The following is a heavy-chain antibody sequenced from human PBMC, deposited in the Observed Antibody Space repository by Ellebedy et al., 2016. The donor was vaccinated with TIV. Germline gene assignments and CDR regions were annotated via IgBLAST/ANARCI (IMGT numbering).Heavy chain of an antibody. J-gene: IGHJ3*01. Sequence: GESLKISXAASGFTFSSYAMSWVRQAPGKGLEWVSAVSDSAARTYYADSVKGRFTISRDNSKNTLYLHMNSLRADDTALYYCVRENYYDTFSLGAYDVWGQGTMVTVSS. D-gene: IGHD3-22*01. V-gene: IGHV3-23*01. CDR3: VRENYYDTFSLGAYDV. CDR1: GFTFSSYA. CDR2: VSDSAART.